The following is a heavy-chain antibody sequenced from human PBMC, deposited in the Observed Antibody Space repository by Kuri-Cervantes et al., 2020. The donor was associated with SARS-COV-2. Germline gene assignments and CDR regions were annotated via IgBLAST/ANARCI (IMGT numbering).Heavy chain of an antibody. CDR3: AREVERIVVVPAAILSIVTSNWFDP. V-gene: IGHV4-34*01. CDR2: INHSGST. D-gene: IGHD2-2*02. CDR1: GGSFSGYY. J-gene: IGHJ5*02. Sequence: GSLRLSCAVYGGSFSGYYWSWIRQPPGKGLEWIGEINHSGSTNYNPSLKSRVTISVDTSKNQFSLKLSSVTAADTAVYYCAREVERIVVVPAAILSIVTSNWFDPWGQGTLVTVSS.